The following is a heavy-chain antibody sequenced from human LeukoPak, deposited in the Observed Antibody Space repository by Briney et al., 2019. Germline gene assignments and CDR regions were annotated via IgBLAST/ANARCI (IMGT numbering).Heavy chain of an antibody. D-gene: IGHD3-22*01. Sequence: GASVKVSCKASGYTFSGYYMHWVRQAPGQGLEWMGWINPKSGGTNYVQKFQGRVTMTRDTSISTAYMELSRLRFDDTAVYYCASGSSFDSSGRGFDYWGQGTLVTVSS. CDR2: INPKSGGT. CDR3: ASGSSFDSSGRGFDY. V-gene: IGHV1-2*02. CDR1: GYTFSGYY. J-gene: IGHJ4*02.